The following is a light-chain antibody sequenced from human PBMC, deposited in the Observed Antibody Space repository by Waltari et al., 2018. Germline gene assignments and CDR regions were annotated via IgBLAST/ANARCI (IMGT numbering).Light chain of an antibody. J-gene: IGLJ2*01. CDR3: SSYTSSSPVV. V-gene: IGLV2-14*03. CDR2: DVT. Sequence: YHQQPSKAAKLLSYDVTNRPSGVSNRFSGSKSGNTASLTISGLQAEDEADYYCSSYTSSSPVVFGGGTKLTVL.